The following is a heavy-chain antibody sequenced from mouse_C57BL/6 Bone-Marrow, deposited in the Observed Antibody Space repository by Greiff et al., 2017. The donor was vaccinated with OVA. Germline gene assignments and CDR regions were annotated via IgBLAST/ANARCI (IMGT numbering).Heavy chain of an antibody. J-gene: IGHJ2*01. CDR2: ISSGSSTI. D-gene: IGHD1-1*01. CDR3: ARPGSYVGSSSFDY. CDR1: GFTFSDYG. Sequence: EVQGVESGGGLVKPGGSLKLSCAASGFTFSDYGMHWVRQAPEKGLEWVAYISSGSSTIYYADTVKGRFTISRDNAKNTLFLQLTSLRSEDSAMYYCARPGSYVGSSSFDYWGQGTTRTVPS. V-gene: IGHV5-17*01.